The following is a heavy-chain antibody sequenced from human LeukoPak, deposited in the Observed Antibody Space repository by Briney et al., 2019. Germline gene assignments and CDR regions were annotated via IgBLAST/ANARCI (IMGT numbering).Heavy chain of an antibody. Sequence: PGGSLRLSCAVSGFSISNYWMHWVRQAPGKELVWVSRITNDGSVTVYADSVRGRFTISRDNAKNTLYLQMNSLRAEDTAVYYCARLKADTSGDYWGQGTLVTVSS. D-gene: IGHD3-10*01. J-gene: IGHJ4*02. CDR2: ITNDGSVT. CDR3: ARLKADTSGDY. V-gene: IGHV3-74*01. CDR1: GFSISNYW.